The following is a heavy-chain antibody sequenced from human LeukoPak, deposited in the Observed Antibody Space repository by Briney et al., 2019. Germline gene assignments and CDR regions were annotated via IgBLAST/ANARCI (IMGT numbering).Heavy chain of an antibody. CDR2: INPNSGGT. D-gene: IGHD1-26*01. V-gene: IGHV1-2*02. Sequence: GASVKVSCKASGYTFTGYYMHWVRQAPGQGLEWMGWINPNSGGTNYAQKFQGRVTMTRGTSISTAYMELSRLRSDDTAVYYCARVGWAGKVGAANRAFDIWGQGTMVTVSS. J-gene: IGHJ3*02. CDR3: ARVGWAGKVGAANRAFDI. CDR1: GYTFTGYY.